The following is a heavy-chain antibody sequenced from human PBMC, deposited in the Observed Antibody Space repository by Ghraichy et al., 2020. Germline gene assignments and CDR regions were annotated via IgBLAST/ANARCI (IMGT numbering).Heavy chain of an antibody. CDR2: IYYSGST. CDR1: GGSISSSSYY. V-gene: IGHV4-39*01. Sequence: SETLSLTCTVSGGSISSSSYYWGWIRQPPGKGLEWIGSIYYSGSTYYNPSLKSRVTISVDTSKNQFSLKLSSVTAADTAVYYCARHKWLVSNNWFDPWGQGTLVTVSS. D-gene: IGHD6-19*01. J-gene: IGHJ5*02. CDR3: ARHKWLVSNNWFDP.